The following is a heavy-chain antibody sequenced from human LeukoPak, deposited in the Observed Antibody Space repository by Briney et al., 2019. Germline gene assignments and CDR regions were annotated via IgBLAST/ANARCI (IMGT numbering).Heavy chain of an antibody. J-gene: IGHJ6*02. CDR2: INPNSGGT. CDR1: GYTFTGYY. D-gene: IGHD3-3*01. V-gene: IGHV1-2*06. CDR3: ARGSQESYYDFWSGGGDYYYGMDV. Sequence: ASVKDSCKASGYTFTGYYMHWVRQAPGQGLEWMGRINPNSGGTNYAQKFQGRVTMTRDTSISTAYMELSRLRSDDTAVYYCARGSQESYYDFWSGGGDYYYGMDVWGQGTTVTVSS.